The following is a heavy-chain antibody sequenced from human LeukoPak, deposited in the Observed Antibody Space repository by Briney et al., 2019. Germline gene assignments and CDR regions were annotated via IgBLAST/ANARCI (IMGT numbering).Heavy chain of an antibody. CDR2: INWNGGST. J-gene: IGHJ4*02. D-gene: IGHD3-10*01. CDR1: GFTLDDYA. Sequence: GALRLSCAASGFTLDDYAMSWVRQAPGKGLEWVSGINWNGGSTGYADSVKGRFTISRDNAKNSLYLQVDSLRVEDTALYYCARGPYGSGSYYSPFDYWGQGTLVTVSS. V-gene: IGHV3-20*04. CDR3: ARGPYGSGSYYSPFDY.